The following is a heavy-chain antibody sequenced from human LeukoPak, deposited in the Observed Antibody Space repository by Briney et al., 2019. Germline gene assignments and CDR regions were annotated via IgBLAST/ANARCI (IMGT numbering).Heavy chain of an antibody. CDR1: RLTFSTSG. CDR3: ATETNGRHYDY. CDR2: IGPTGSDR. J-gene: IGHJ4*02. V-gene: IGHV3-21*06. Sequence: GGSLRLSCTASRLTFSTSGFNWVRQAPGKGLEWVASIGPTGSDRYHADSIKGRFTISRDNANNFLYLQMNSLRAEDTAVYYCATETNGRHYDYWGQGTLLTVSS. D-gene: IGHD1-14*01.